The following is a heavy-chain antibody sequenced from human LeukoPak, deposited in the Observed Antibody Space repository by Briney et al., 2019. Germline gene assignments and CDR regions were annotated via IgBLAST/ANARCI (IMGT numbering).Heavy chain of an antibody. J-gene: IGHJ5*02. Sequence: GGSLRLSCAVSGFTVSSNYMSWVRQAPGTGLEWVSVIYSGGSTDYADSVKGRFSISRDNSKNTLYLQMNSLRAEDTAIYYCARDLNNGSYHWFDPWGQGTLVTVSS. CDR3: ARDLNNGSYHWFDP. CDR2: IYSGGST. V-gene: IGHV3-66*01. D-gene: IGHD1-26*01. CDR1: GFTVSSNY.